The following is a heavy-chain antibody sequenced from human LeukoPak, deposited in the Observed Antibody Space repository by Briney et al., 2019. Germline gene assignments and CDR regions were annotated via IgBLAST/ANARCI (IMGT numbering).Heavy chain of an antibody. J-gene: IGHJ6*03. D-gene: IGHD1/OR15-1a*01. CDR3: AREGQGVTTQTHYYYYYMDV. V-gene: IGHV4-39*07. Sequence: TPSETLSLTCTVSGGSISSSSYYWGWIRQPPGKGLEWIGRIYTSGSTNYNPSLKSRVTMSVDTSKNQFSLKLSSVTAADTAVYYCAREGQGVTTQTHYYYYYMDVWGKGTTVTVSS. CDR2: IYTSGST. CDR1: GGSISSSSYY.